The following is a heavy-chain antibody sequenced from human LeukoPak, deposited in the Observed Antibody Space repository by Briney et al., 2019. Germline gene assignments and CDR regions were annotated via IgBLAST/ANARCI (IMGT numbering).Heavy chain of an antibody. D-gene: IGHD3-10*01. CDR1: GGTFSSYA. V-gene: IGHV1-69*05. Sequence: ASVKVSCKASGGTFSSYAISWVRQAPGQGLEWMGGIIPIFGTANYAQKFQGRVTITTDESTSTAYMELSSLRSEDTAVYYCARGRFGELARPFDYWGQGTLVTVSS. CDR2: IIPIFGTA. CDR3: ARGRFGELARPFDY. J-gene: IGHJ4*02.